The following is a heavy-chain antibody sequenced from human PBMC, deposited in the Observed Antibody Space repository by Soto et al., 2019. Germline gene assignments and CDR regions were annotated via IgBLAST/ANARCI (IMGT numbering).Heavy chain of an antibody. CDR3: ARVSEQSGIWFDY. J-gene: IGHJ4*02. V-gene: IGHV1-69*13. CDR1: GGSFSSYA. CDR2: IIPIFGTA. Sequence: SAEVTCKASGGSFSSYAISWVRQEPGQGLEWMGGIIPIFGTANYAQKFQGRVTITADESTSTAYMELSSLRSEDTAVYYCARVSEQSGIWFDYWGQGTLVTVSS. D-gene: IGHD1-20*01.